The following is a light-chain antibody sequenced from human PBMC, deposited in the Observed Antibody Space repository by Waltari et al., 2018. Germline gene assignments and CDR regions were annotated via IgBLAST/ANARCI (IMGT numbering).Light chain of an antibody. J-gene: IGLJ3*02. CDR2: DVT. CDR3: FSYRRSSTWV. V-gene: IGLV2-14*03. Sequence: QSALTQPASVSGSPGQSITISCTGTSSDVGGYDYVSWYQQHQGKAPNILIYDVTKRPSGVSNRFSGSKSANTASLTISGLHAEDEADYYCFSYRRSSTWVFGEGTKLTVL. CDR1: SSDVGGYDY.